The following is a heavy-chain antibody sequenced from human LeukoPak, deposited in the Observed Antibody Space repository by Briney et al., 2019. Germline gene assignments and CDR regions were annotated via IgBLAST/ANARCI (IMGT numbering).Heavy chain of an antibody. CDR2: SSYTVTS. CDR1: GGSISTYY. V-gene: IGHV4-59*01. J-gene: IGHJ4*02. D-gene: IGHD1-1*01. Sequence: SETLSLTCTVSGGSISTYYWSWIRQPPGKGLEWIGYSSYTVTSNYNPSLKSRVTISVDTSKNQFSLKLSSVTAADTAVYYCARVGDWNDLVYWGQGTLVTVSS. CDR3: ARVGDWNDLVY.